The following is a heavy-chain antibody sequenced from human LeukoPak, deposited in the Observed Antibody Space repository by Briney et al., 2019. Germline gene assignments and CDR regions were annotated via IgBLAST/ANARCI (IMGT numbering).Heavy chain of an antibody. D-gene: IGHD3-9*01. CDR3: ARGFFLAGDAFDM. CDR2: ITISGST. Sequence: PSETLSLTCVVSGDSISSYLWSWIRQPAGKGLEWIGRITISGSTDYNPSLKSRVTMSVDTSKNQFSLKLNSVTAADTAVYYCARGFFLAGDAFDMWGQGTMVTVAS. J-gene: IGHJ3*02. V-gene: IGHV4-4*07. CDR1: GDSISSYL.